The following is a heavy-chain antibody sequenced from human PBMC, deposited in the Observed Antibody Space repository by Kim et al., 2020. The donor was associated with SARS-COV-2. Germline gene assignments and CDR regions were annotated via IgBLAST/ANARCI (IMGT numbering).Heavy chain of an antibody. Sequence: SVKVSCKASGGTFNTYAISWVRQAPGQGLEWMGGIIPIFGTAIYAQQFQGRVTITAHESTTTAYMELSSLRSEDTAVYYCAREGSRSVSVDYVYGMDVWGQGTTVTVAS. CDR3: AREGSRSVSVDYVYGMDV. D-gene: IGHD3-10*01. J-gene: IGHJ6*02. CDR2: IIPIFGTA. CDR1: GGTFNTYA. V-gene: IGHV1-69*13.